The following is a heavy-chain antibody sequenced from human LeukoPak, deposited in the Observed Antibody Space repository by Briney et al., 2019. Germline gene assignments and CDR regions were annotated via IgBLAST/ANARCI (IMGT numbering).Heavy chain of an antibody. CDR1: GGTFSSYA. J-gene: IGHJ4*02. D-gene: IGHD3-9*01. CDR3: ARRLVITGGFDY. V-gene: IGHV1-69*01. CDR2: IIPIFGTA. Sequence: SVKVSCKASGGTFSSYAISWVRQAPGQGLEWIGGIIPIFGTANYAQKFQGRVTITADESTSTAYMELSSLRSEDTAVYYCARRLVITGGFDYWGQGTLVTVSS.